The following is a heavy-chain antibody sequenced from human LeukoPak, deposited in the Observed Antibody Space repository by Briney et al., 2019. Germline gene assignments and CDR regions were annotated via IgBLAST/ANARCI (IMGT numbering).Heavy chain of an antibody. Sequence: PGGSLRLSCAASGFTFSSYSMNWVRQAPGKGLEWVSSISSSSSYIYYADSVKGRFTISRDNAKNSLYLQMNSLRAEDTAVYYCARDQLSPVFTQNSDAFDIWGQGTMVTVSS. V-gene: IGHV3-21*01. CDR1: GFTFSSYS. CDR3: ARDQLSPVFTQNSDAFDI. J-gene: IGHJ3*02. CDR2: ISSSSSYI. D-gene: IGHD4-23*01.